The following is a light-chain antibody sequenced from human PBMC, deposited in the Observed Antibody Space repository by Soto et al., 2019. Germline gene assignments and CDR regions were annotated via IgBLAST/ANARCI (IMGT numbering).Light chain of an antibody. CDR1: SGSIASNY. CDR3: QSYATSSVV. V-gene: IGLV6-57*01. Sequence: NFMLTQPHSVSVSPGKTVTISCTRSSGSIASNYVQWYQQRPGSSPTTVIYGDNQRPSGVPDRFSGSIDSSSNTASLTISGLKTEDEADYYCQSYATSSVVFGGGTKVTVL. J-gene: IGLJ2*01. CDR2: GDN.